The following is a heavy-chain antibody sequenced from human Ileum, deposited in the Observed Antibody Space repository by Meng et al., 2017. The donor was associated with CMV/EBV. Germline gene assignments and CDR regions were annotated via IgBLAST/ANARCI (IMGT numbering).Heavy chain of an antibody. CDR3: ARDTGTHLWLF. J-gene: IGHJ4*02. CDR1: GGSISSTPYY. CDR2: LYYSGST. V-gene: IGHV4-39*07. Sequence: QPQLQESGPGLVKPSETLSLTCTVSGGSISSTPYYWGWIRQPPGKGLEWIGSLYYSGSTYYNPSLKSRVTISLDTSKNQFSLKVTSVTAADTAVYYCARDTGTHLWLFWGQGTLVTVSS. D-gene: IGHD3-22*01.